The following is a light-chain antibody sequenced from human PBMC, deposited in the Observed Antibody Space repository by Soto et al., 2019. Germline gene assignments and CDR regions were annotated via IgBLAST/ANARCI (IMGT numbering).Light chain of an antibody. Sequence: EIVMTQSPATLSVSPGGRATLSCRASHSVSSNLAWYQQKPGQAPRLLIYGASNRATGIPDRVSGSGSGTDFTLTINRLEPEDFAVYYCQQYASSPWTFGQGTKVDIK. CDR3: QQYASSPWT. CDR1: HSVSSN. J-gene: IGKJ1*01. V-gene: IGKV3-20*01. CDR2: GAS.